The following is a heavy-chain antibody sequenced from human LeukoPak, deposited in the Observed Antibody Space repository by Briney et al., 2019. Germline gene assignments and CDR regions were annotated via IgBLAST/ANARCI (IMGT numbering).Heavy chain of an antibody. D-gene: IGHD1-1*01. CDR3: ARDIPLSSLEARGSSWFDP. CDR1: GYTFTSYG. CDR2: ISAYNGNT. V-gene: IGHV1-18*01. J-gene: IGHJ5*02. Sequence: ASVKVSCKASGYTFTSYGINWVRQAPGQGLEWMGWISAYNGNTNYAQKFQGRVTMTTDTSTSTVYMELSSLRSEDTAVYYCARDIPLSSLEARGSSWFDPWGQGTLVTVSS.